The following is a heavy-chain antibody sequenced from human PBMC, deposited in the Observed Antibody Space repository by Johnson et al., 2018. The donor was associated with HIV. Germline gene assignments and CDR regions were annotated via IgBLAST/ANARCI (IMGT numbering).Heavy chain of an antibody. V-gene: IGHV3-30*02. CDR1: GFTFSTYG. CDR3: AREDLLTLTTTGAFDV. CDR2: IRYDGKDK. J-gene: IGHJ3*01. D-gene: IGHD1-26*01. Sequence: QVQLVESGGGVVQPGGSLRLSCAASGFTFSTYGIHWVRQAPGKGLEWVSFIRYDGKDKYYADFVKGRFTISRDNSKKTLSLQMNSLRPEDTAVYYCAREDLLTLTTTGAFDVWGQGTLVAVSS.